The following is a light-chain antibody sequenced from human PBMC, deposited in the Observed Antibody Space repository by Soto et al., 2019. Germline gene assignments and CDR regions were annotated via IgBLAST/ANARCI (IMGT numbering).Light chain of an antibody. CDR2: KAS. J-gene: IGKJ1*01. Sequence: IQLTQSHSTLSGSVGDRVTITCRASQTISSWLAWYQQKPGKAPKLLIYKASTLKSGVPSRFSGSGSGTEFTLTISSLQPDDFATYYCQHYNSYSEAFGQGTKVDIK. CDR3: QHYNSYSEA. V-gene: IGKV1-5*03. CDR1: QTISSW.